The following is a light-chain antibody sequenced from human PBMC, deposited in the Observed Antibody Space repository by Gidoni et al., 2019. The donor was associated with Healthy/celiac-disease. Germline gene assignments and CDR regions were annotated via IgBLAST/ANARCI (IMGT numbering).Light chain of an antibody. CDR1: SSDVGNYNL. CDR3: CSYAGSSTYVL. Sequence: HSALPHPASVSGSPAQSITISCTGTSSDVGNYNLVSWYQQHPGKAPKLLIYEGNKRPSGISNRFSGSKSGNTASLTISGLQAEDEADYYCCSYAGSSTYVLFGGGTKLTVL. CDR2: EGN. J-gene: IGLJ2*01. V-gene: IGLV2-23*01.